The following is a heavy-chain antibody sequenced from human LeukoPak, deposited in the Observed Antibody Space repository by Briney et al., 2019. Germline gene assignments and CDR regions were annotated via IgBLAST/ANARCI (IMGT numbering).Heavy chain of an antibody. V-gene: IGHV4-59*01. CDR1: GGSISRYY. J-gene: IGHJ5*02. CDR2: IYYIGSP. D-gene: IGHD2-21*01. Sequence: PSETLSLTCTVSGGSISRYYWSWIRQPPGKGLEWIGYIYYIGSPNYNPSLKSRVTISVDTSKSQFSLKLSSVTAADTAMYYCARHALVLAISTYNWLDPWGQGTLVTVSS. CDR3: ARHALVLAISTYNWLDP.